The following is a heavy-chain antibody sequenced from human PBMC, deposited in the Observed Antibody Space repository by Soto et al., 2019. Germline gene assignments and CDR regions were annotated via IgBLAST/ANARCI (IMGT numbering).Heavy chain of an antibody. Sequence: GSLRLSCAASGFTFSSYAMHWVRQAPGKGLEWVLVISYDGSNKYYADSVMGRFTISRDNSNDTLYLQMNSLRAEDTAVYYCASSEWELPNPFSAGYYYGMDVWGQGTTVTVSS. CDR3: ASSEWELPNPFSAGYYYGMDV. CDR2: ISYDGSNK. V-gene: IGHV3-30*14. D-gene: IGHD1-26*01. J-gene: IGHJ6*02. CDR1: GFTFSSYA.